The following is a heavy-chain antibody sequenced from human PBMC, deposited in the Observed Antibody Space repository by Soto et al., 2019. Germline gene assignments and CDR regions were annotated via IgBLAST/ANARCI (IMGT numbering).Heavy chain of an antibody. CDR3: ARGLVLVSFNWFDP. V-gene: IGHV4-34*01. CDR2: INHSGST. D-gene: IGHD6-6*01. Sequence: LSLTCAVYGGSFSGYYWSWIRQPPGKGLEWIGEINHSGSTNYNPSLKSRVTISVDTSKNQFSLKLSSVTAADTAVYYCARGLVLVSFNWFDPWGQGTLVTVSS. J-gene: IGHJ5*02. CDR1: GGSFSGYY.